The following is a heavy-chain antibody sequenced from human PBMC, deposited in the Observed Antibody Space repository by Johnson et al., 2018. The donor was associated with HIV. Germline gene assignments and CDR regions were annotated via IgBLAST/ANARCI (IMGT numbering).Heavy chain of an antibody. D-gene: IGHD3-22*01. V-gene: IGHV3-9*01. Sequence: VQLVESGGGLVQPGRSLRLSCAASGFTFDDYAMYWVRQGPGKGLEWVSGISWNSGSKGYADSVKGRFTISRDNAKNSLSLQMDRLRAEDTAVYYCARDPELDYFDNRAFDIWGQGTMVTVSS. CDR2: ISWNSGSK. J-gene: IGHJ3*02. CDR1: GFTFDDYA. CDR3: ARDPELDYFDNRAFDI.